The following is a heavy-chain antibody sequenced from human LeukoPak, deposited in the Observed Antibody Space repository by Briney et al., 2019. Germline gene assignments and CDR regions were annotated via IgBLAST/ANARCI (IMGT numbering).Heavy chain of an antibody. CDR3: ATPLGFWSGYYTFRDNY. D-gene: IGHD3-3*01. Sequence: GGSLRLSCAASGFTFSSYAMSWVRQAPGKGLEWVSAISGGGGSTYYADSVKGRFTISRDNSKNTLYLQMDSLRAEDTAVYYCATPLGFWSGYYTFRDNYWGQGTLVTVSS. CDR1: GFTFSSYA. CDR2: ISGGGGST. J-gene: IGHJ4*02. V-gene: IGHV3-23*01.